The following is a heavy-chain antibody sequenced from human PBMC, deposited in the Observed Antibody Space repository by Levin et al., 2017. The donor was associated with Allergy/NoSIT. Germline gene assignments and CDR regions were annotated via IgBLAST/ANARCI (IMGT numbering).Heavy chain of an antibody. D-gene: IGHD1-26*01. V-gene: IGHV3-11*01. CDR1: FFPFLSSS. Sequence: LSFSSSFFPFLSSSLLFLLPSPFPFLSFFSFIIIICASISDADSVRGRFTITRDNAKNSLYLHMNSLKVEDTAIYYCARGGDRWVGGWFDPWGQGTLVTVSS. J-gene: IGHJ5*02. CDR3: ARGGDRWVGGWFDP. CDR2: IIIICASI.